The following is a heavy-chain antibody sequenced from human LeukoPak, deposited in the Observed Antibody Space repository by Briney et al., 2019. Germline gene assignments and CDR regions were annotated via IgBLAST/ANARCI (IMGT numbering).Heavy chain of an antibody. D-gene: IGHD1-20*01. CDR3: ARRRYNWNAIDY. J-gene: IGHJ4*02. Sequence: GGSLRLSCAASGFTFSDFYMSWIRQAPGKGLEWVSYISSSGSTIYYADSVKGRFTISRDNAKDSLYLQMNSLRAEDTAVYYCARRRYNWNAIDYWGQGTLVTVSS. CDR2: ISSSGSTI. V-gene: IGHV3-11*01. CDR1: GFTFSDFY.